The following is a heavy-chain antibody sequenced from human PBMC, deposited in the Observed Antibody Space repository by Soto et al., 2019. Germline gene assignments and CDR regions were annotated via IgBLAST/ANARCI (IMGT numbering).Heavy chain of an antibody. CDR2: IHYSGST. CDR3: VRVVGRMFILDY. D-gene: IGHD3-10*02. CDR1: GDSVNSDSYS. V-gene: IGHV4-61*01. Sequence: QVQLQESGPGLVKPSETLSLTCTVSGDSVNSDSYSWGWIRQPPGKGLEWIGYIHYSGSTNYNPSLKSRVNISVDTSRNQFSLKLSSLTAADTAIFYCVRVVGRMFILDYWGQGTLVTVSS. J-gene: IGHJ4*02.